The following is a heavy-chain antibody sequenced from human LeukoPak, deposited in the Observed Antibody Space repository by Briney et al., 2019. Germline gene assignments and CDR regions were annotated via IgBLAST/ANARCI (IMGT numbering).Heavy chain of an antibody. D-gene: IGHD5-24*01. CDR2: IFYSGTS. V-gene: IGHV4-61*01. CDR1: GGSVSSGSYY. J-gene: IGHJ3*02. CDR3: SRGRGGHDDAFDI. Sequence: SETLSLTCTVSGGSVSSGSYYWSWIRQHPGKGLEWIGYIFYSGTSNYNPSLKSRVTTSVATSKTQVTLKLSCVTAADTAVYYCSRGRGGHDDAFDIWGQGTMVTASS.